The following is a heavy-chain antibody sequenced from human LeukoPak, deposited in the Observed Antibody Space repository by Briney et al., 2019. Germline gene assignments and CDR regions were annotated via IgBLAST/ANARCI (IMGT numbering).Heavy chain of an antibody. J-gene: IGHJ4*02. CDR1: GFTFSSYS. Sequence: GGSLRLSCAASGFTFSSYSMNWVRQAPGKGLEWVSSISSSSSYIYYADSVKGRFTISRDNAKNSLYLQMNSLRAEDTAVYYCAREAYYDFWSGYYISSLYFDYWGQGALVTVSS. CDR3: AREAYYDFWSGYYISSLYFDY. D-gene: IGHD3-3*01. V-gene: IGHV3-21*01. CDR2: ISSSSSYI.